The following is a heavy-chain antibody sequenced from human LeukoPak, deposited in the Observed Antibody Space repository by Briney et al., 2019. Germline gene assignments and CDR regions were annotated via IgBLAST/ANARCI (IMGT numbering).Heavy chain of an antibody. CDR1: GYTFTSHD. J-gene: IGHJ4*02. V-gene: IGHV1-8*03. Sequence: ASVKVSCKASGYTFTSHDVDWVRQAAGQGLEWMGWMNPNTGNAGYTQNFKGRVTLTRDTSISTAYLEFYSLKSDDTAVYYCARDRGDKDNYFDSWGQGTLVTVSS. CDR3: ARDRGDKDNYFDS. D-gene: IGHD4-17*01. CDR2: MNPNTGNA.